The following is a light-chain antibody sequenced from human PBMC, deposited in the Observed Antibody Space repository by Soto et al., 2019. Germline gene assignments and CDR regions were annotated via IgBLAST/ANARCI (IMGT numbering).Light chain of an antibody. CDR3: QQYGSSPPIT. J-gene: IGKJ5*01. Sequence: PEERGASYYRTTQSVSSSYLAWYQQKPGQAPRLLIYGASTRATDMSGTFSGRGSGTEFTLTISNVRPEDFAVYYCQQYGSSPPITFGQGTRPEIK. CDR2: GAS. V-gene: IGKV3-20*01. CDR1: QSVSSSY.